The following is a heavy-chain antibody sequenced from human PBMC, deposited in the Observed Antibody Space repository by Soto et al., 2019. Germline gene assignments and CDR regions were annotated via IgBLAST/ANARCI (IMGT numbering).Heavy chain of an antibody. CDR2: ISGSGGST. Sequence: GGSLRLSCAASGFTFSSYAMSWVRQAPGKGLEWVSAISGSGGSTYYADSVKGRFTISRDNSKNTLYLQMNSLRAEDTAVYYCARQNSDSSGYYVFDYWGQGTLVTVSS. CDR1: GFTFSSYA. CDR3: ARQNSDSSGYYVFDY. V-gene: IGHV3-23*01. J-gene: IGHJ4*02. D-gene: IGHD3-22*01.